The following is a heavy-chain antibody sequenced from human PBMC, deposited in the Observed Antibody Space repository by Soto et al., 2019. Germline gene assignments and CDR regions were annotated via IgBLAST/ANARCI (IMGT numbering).Heavy chain of an antibody. J-gene: IGHJ4*02. Sequence: GGSLRLSCAASGFTFSSYSMNWVRQAPGKGLEWVSSISSSSSYIYYADSVKGRFTISRDNAKNSLYLQMNSLRAEDTAVYYCARMVNAEKYYYATSGYYSPAPFDYWGQGTLVTVSS. V-gene: IGHV3-21*01. CDR2: ISSSSSYI. CDR1: GFTFSSYS. D-gene: IGHD3-22*01. CDR3: ARMVNAEKYYYATSGYYSPAPFDY.